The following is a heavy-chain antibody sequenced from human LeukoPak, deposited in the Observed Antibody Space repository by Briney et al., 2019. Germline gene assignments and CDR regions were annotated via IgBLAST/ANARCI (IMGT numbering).Heavy chain of an antibody. Sequence: GGSLRLSCAASGFTFSGFGIHWVRQAPGKGLEWLAFIKCDGNDKYYADSVKGRFTISRDNVKSTLHLQMNSLRGEDTAVYYCAREGRWLQAHFDSWGQGTLVAVSS. CDR2: IKCDGNDK. D-gene: IGHD5-24*01. CDR1: GFTFSGFG. V-gene: IGHV3-30*02. J-gene: IGHJ4*02. CDR3: AREGRWLQAHFDS.